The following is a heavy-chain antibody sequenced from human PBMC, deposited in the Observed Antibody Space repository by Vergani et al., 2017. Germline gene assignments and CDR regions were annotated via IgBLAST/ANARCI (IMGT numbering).Heavy chain of an antibody. CDR1: GFTFSSYA. CDR2: ISGSGGST. D-gene: IGHD3-3*01. V-gene: IGHV3-23*04. CDR3: AKADYDFWSGYASNYYYYMDV. Sequence: GQLVESGGGLVKPGGSLRLSCAASGFTFSSYAMSWVRQAPGKGLEWVSAISGSGGSTYYADSVKGRFTISRDNSKNTLYLQMNSLRAEDTAVYYCAKADYDFWSGYASNYYYYMDVWGKGTTVTVSS. J-gene: IGHJ6*03.